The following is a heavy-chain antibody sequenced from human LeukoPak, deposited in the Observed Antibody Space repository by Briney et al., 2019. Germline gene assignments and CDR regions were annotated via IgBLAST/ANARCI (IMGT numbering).Heavy chain of an antibody. V-gene: IGHV1-2*06. J-gene: IGHJ4*02. CDR2: INPNSGGT. CDR3: ARAGYSGYDSPVY. D-gene: IGHD5-12*01. Sequence: ASVKVSCKASGYTFTGYYMHWVRQAPGQGLEWMGRINPNSGGTNYAQKFQGRVTMTRDTSISTAYMELSRLRSDDTAVYYCARAGYSGYDSPVYWGQGTLVTASS. CDR1: GYTFTGYY.